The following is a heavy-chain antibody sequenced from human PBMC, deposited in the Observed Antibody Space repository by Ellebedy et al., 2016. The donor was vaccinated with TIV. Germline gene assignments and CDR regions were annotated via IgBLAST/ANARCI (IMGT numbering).Heavy chain of an antibody. CDR3: ARVYLGGGGYYYNGLDV. D-gene: IGHD3-16*01. V-gene: IGHV4-34*01. Sequence: SETLSLTCAVYGGSLSGSFWSWIRQPPGKGLEWIGEINDSGSTTYNPSLKNRVTISVDTSKKHFSLNLRSVTAADTAVYYCARVYLGGGGYYYNGLDVWGQGATVTVSS. CDR1: GGSLSGSF. J-gene: IGHJ6*02. CDR2: INDSGST.